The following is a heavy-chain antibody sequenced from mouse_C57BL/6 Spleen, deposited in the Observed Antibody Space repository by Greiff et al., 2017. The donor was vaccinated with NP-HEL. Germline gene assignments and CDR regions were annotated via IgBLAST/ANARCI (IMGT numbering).Heavy chain of an antibody. CDR1: GYTFTSYW. Sequence: QVQLQQPGAELVRPGSSVKLSCKASGYTFTSYWMDWVKQRPGQGLEWIGNIYPSDSETHYNQKFKDKATLTVDKSSSTAYMQLSSLTSEDSAVYYCERQDDYGFDYWGQGTTLTVSS. D-gene: IGHD2-4*01. J-gene: IGHJ2*01. CDR3: ERQDDYGFDY. CDR2: IYPSDSET. V-gene: IGHV1-61*01.